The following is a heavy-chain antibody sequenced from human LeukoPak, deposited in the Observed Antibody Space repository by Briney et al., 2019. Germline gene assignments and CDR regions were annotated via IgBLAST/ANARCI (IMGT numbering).Heavy chain of an antibody. CDR1: GGSISTSIYC. Sequence: SETLSLTCTVSGGSISTSIYCWDWIRQPPGKGLEWIGSIYYSGSTYYNPSLKSRVTISVDTSKNQFSLKLSSVTAADTAVYYCARDTFSSGYSDYWGQGTLVTVSS. V-gene: IGHV4-39*07. CDR2: IYYSGST. J-gene: IGHJ4*02. CDR3: ARDTFSSGYSDY. D-gene: IGHD3-22*01.